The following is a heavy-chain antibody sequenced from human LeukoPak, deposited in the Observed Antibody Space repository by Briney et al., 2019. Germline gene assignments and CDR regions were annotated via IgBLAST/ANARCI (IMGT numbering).Heavy chain of an antibody. V-gene: IGHV4-59*01. J-gene: IGHJ5*02. D-gene: IGHD3-10*01. CDR2: IYCSGST. CDR1: GGSITSYY. CDR3: ARGGVNYKIAGP. Sequence: SETLSLTCTVSGGSITSYYWSWIRQPPGKGLEWIGYIYCSGSTNHNPSLKSRVTISVDTSKNQFSLKLSSVTAADTAVYYCARGGVNYKIAGPWGQGALVTVSS.